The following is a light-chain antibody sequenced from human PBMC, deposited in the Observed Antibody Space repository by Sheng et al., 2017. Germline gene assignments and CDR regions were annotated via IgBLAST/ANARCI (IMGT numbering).Light chain of an antibody. CDR2: DDS. CDR3: QAWDSSTGV. V-gene: IGLV3-21*01. Sequence: SYELTQPPSVSVAPGETASLTCGGDNLGSKSVHWYQQMPGQAPVLVVYDDSDRPSGIPDRFSGSNSGNTATLTISGTQAMDEADYYCQAWDSSTGVFGTGTKVTVL. J-gene: IGLJ1*01. CDR1: NLGSKS.